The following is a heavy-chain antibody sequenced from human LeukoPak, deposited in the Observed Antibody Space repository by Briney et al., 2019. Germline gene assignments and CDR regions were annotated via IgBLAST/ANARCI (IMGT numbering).Heavy chain of an antibody. CDR3: AKSRGIQAFDY. Sequence: GGSLRLSCAASGFTFNSYAMSWVRQAPGKGLEWVLAISGSGGSTYYADSVKGRFTISRDISKNTLYLQMNSLRAEDTAVYFCAKSRGIQAFDYWGQGTLVSVSS. D-gene: IGHD5-18*01. J-gene: IGHJ4*02. CDR2: ISGSGGST. V-gene: IGHV3-23*01. CDR1: GFTFNSYA.